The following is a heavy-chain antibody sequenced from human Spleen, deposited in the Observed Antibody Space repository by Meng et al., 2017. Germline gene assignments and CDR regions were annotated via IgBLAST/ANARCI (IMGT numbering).Heavy chain of an antibody. CDR3: AKAGVAARFDWFDS. V-gene: IGHV4-39*07. CDR1: GGSISGGRYY. CDR2: VYYSGIT. J-gene: IGHJ5*01. D-gene: IGHD6-6*01. Sequence: SETLSLTCTVSGGSISGGRYYWNWIRQSPGKRLEWIGSVYYSGITYYNPSLESRVTISVDTSKNQFSLKLSSMTAADTAVYYCAKAGVAARFDWFDSWGQGTLVTVSS.